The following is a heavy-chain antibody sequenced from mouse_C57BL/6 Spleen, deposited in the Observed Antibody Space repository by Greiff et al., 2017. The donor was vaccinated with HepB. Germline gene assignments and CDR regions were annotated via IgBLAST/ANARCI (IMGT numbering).Heavy chain of an antibody. CDR1: GYTFTSYG. Sequence: QVQLQQSGAELARPGASVKLSCKASGYTFTSYGISWVKQRTGQGLEWIGEIYPRSGNTYYNEKFKGKATLTADKSSSTAYMELRSLTSEDSAVYVCARSGLTGTGVYYFDYWGQGTTLTVSS. D-gene: IGHD4-1*01. CDR3: ARSGLTGTGVYYFDY. J-gene: IGHJ2*01. CDR2: IYPRSGNT. V-gene: IGHV1-81*01.